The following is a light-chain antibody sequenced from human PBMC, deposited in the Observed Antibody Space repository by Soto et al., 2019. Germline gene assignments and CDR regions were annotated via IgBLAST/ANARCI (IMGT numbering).Light chain of an antibody. CDR2: DVS. CDR1: ISDVGGYNY. CDR3: NSSPRISGPYV. V-gene: IGLV2-14*01. J-gene: IGLJ1*01. Sequence: QSALTQPASVSGSPGQSVTISCTGGISDVGGYNYVSWYQQYPGKAPKLMIYDVSNRPSRISHRFSGSKSGNTASRTISGLPAEEEADYYFNSSPRISGPYVFGTGTKVTVL.